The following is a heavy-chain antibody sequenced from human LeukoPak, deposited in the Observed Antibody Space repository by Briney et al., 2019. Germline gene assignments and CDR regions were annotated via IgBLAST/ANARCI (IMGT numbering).Heavy chain of an antibody. D-gene: IGHD2-2*01. J-gene: IGHJ4*02. Sequence: RASETLSLTCAVYGGSFSGYYWSWIRQPPGKGPEWIGEINHSGSTNYNPSLKSRVTISVDTSKNQFSLKLSSVTAADTAVYYCARGAVVPAALDYWGQGTLVTVSS. V-gene: IGHV4-34*01. CDR3: ARGAVVPAALDY. CDR1: GGSFSGYY. CDR2: INHSGST.